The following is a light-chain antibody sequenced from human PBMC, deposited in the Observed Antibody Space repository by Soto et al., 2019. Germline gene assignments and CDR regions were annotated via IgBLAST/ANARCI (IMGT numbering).Light chain of an antibody. CDR1: SSDVGGYNY. Sequence: QSALTQPASVSGSPGQSITISCTGTSSDVGGYNYVSWYQQHPGNAPKLMIYEVSNRPSGVSNRFSGSMSGNTASLTISGLQAEDEAEYYCSSYTSSSTYVFGTGTKVTVL. CDR2: EVS. V-gene: IGLV2-14*01. CDR3: SSYTSSSTYV. J-gene: IGLJ1*01.